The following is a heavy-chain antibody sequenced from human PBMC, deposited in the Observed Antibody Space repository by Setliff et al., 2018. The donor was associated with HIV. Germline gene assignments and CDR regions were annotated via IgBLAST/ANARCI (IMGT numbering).Heavy chain of an antibody. CDR3: GNKGGQV. CDR2: LWRDEVGE. Sequence: PGGSLRLSCTVVGFSIENFDMHWVRQAPGKGLEWASLLWRDEVGEYYADSVKGRFSISRDRSRNTVSLQMSSLRVEDTAMYYCGNKGGQVWGPGTQVTVSS. J-gene: IGHJ1*01. D-gene: IGHD3-16*01. V-gene: IGHV3-33*08. CDR1: GFSIENFD.